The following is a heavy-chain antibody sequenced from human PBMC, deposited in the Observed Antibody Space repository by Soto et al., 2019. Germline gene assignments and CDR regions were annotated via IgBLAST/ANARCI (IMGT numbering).Heavy chain of an antibody. D-gene: IGHD5-12*01. V-gene: IGHV4-61*08. CDR3: ARAYGGYADC. CDR1: GDSISSGDYY. J-gene: IGHJ4*02. Sequence: SETLSLTCTVSGDSISSGDYYWSWVRQSPGKGLEWIGCIYYSGTTNYNPSLKSRVTISVDTSKNQFSLKLSSVTAADTAVYYCARAYGGYADCWGQGALVTVSS. CDR2: IYYSGTT.